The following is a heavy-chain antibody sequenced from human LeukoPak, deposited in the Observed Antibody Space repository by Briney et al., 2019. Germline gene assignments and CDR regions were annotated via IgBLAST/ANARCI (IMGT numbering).Heavy chain of an antibody. V-gene: IGHV1-8*03. CDR3: ARQGVVFPTDYFYMDV. D-gene: IGHD3-3*01. Sequence: ASVKVSCKASGYTFTNYDLNWVRQATGQGLEWVGWMNLNSGNTGYAQKFQGRVTITRNTSLSTAYMELSSLRSEDTAVYYCARQGVVFPTDYFYMDVWGKGTTVTVSS. J-gene: IGHJ6*03. CDR2: MNLNSGNT. CDR1: GYTFTNYD.